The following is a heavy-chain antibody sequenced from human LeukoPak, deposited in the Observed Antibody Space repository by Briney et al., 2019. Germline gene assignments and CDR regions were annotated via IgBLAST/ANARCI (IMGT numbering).Heavy chain of an antibody. CDR1: GGSISSYY. CDR3: ARARLDSSGRFDS. Sequence: PSETLSLTCTVSGGSISSYYWSWIRQPPGQGLEWIGYIYYGGSTDYNPSLKSRVTISKDTSKTQFSLRLSSVTSADTAVYYCARARLDSSGRFDSWGQGTLVTVSS. D-gene: IGHD3-22*01. V-gene: IGHV4-59*01. CDR2: IYYGGST. J-gene: IGHJ4*02.